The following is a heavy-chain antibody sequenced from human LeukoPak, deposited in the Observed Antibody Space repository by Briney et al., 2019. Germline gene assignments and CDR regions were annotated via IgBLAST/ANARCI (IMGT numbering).Heavy chain of an antibody. J-gene: IGHJ4*02. D-gene: IGHD3-22*01. V-gene: IGHV1-18*01. Sequence: ASVKVSCKASGYTFTYYGISWVRQAPGQGLEWLGWISGYNGNTNYAQKLQGRVTMITDTSTSTAYMELRSLRSDDTAVYYCARDLISYYYDSSGYSQAAYYFDYWGQGTLVTVSS. CDR3: ARDLISYYYDSSGYSQAAYYFDY. CDR2: ISGYNGNT. CDR1: GYTFTYYG.